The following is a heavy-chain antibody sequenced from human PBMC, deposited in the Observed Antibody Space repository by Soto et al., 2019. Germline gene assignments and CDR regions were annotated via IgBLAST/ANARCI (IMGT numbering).Heavy chain of an antibody. CDR1: GGSISSSSYY. V-gene: IGHV4-39*01. J-gene: IGHJ6*02. D-gene: IGHD1-26*01. CDR3: ARQRPTDGRWEFANYYGMDV. CDR2: IYYSGST. Sequence: PSETLSLTCTVSGGSISSSSYYWGWIRQPPGKGLEWIGSIYYSGSTYYNPSLKSQVTISVDTSKNQFSLKLSSVTAADTAVYYCARQRPTDGRWEFANYYGMDVWGQGTPVTVSS.